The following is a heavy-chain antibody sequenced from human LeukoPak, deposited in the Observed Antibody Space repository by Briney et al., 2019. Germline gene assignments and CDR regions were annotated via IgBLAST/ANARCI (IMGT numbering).Heavy chain of an antibody. V-gene: IGHV1-3*01. D-gene: IGHD6-19*01. CDR3: ARGPRIPVAGAFDI. J-gene: IGHJ3*02. CDR1: GYTFTSYA. CDR2: INAGNGNT. Sequence: ASVKVSCKASGYTFTSYAMHWVRQAPGQRLEWMGWINAGNGNTKYSQKFQGRVTITRDTSASTAYMELSSLRSEDTAVYYCARGPRIPVAGAFDIWGQGTRVTVSS.